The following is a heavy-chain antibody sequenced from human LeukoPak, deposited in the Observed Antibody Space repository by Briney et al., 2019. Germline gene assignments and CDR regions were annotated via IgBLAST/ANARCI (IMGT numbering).Heavy chain of an antibody. D-gene: IGHD3-10*01. CDR2: IGGSGAGT. Sequence: TGGSLKLSCAASGFAFSSYAMTWVRQAPGKGLEWVSAIGGSGAGTYYADSVKGRFTISRDNSKNTLYLQMSGLRAEDTAVYYCAKNGGDTYGTGHFDYWGQGTLVTVSS. CDR3: AKNGGDTYGTGHFDY. J-gene: IGHJ4*02. V-gene: IGHV3-23*01. CDR1: GFAFSSYA.